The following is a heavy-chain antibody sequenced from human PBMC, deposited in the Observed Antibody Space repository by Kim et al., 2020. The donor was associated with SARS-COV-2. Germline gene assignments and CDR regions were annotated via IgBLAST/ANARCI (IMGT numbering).Heavy chain of an antibody. D-gene: IGHD2-15*01. Sequence: ASVTVSCKASGYSFTDYYVHWVRQAPGQGLEWMGWTNPNSGGTKYAQKFQGRVTMTTDTSISTAYMEVRSLRSDDMAVYFCARALGYCRGGSCFPWCQGT. CDR2: TNPNSGGT. J-gene: IGHJ5*02. V-gene: IGHV1-2*02. CDR1: GYSFTDYY. CDR3: ARALGYCRGGSCFP.